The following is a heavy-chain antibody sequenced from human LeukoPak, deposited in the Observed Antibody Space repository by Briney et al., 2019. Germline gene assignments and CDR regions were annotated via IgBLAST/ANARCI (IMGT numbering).Heavy chain of an antibody. D-gene: IGHD3-22*01. J-gene: IGHJ4*02. CDR1: GFTFSNAW. Sequence: GGSLRLSCAASGFTFSNAWMSWVRQAPGKGLEWVAVISYDGSNKYYADSVKGRFTISRDNSKNTLYLQMNSLRAEDTAVYYCAKGHLGDTYYYDSSGYRRFDYWGQGTLVTVSS. CDR2: ISYDGSNK. V-gene: IGHV3-30*18. CDR3: AKGHLGDTYYYDSSGYRRFDY.